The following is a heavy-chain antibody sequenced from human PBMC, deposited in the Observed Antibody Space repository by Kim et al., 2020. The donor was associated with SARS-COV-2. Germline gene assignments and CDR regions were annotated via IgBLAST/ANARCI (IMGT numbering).Heavy chain of an antibody. V-gene: IGHV3-30-3*01. J-gene: IGHJ6*02. D-gene: IGHD6-13*01. CDR2: ISYDGSSK. CDR1: GFTFSSYA. CDR3: ARGPVRAAAGILIPYYYYYGMDV. Sequence: GGSLRLSCAASGFTFSSYAMHWVRQAPGKGLEWVAVISYDGSSKYYADSVKGRFTISRDNSKNTLYLQMNSLRAEDTAVYYCARGPVRAAAGILIPYYYYYGMDVWGQGTTVTVSS.